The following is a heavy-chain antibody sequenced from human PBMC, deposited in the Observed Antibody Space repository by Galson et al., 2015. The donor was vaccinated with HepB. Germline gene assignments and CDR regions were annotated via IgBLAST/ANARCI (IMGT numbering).Heavy chain of an antibody. V-gene: IGHV3-9*01. D-gene: IGHD3-22*01. CDR2: ITWKSGIK. CDR3: AKGHNYYDSSGIHS. J-gene: IGHJ4*02. Sequence: SLRLSCAASGFKFDDFAMHWVRQVPGKGLGWVSGITWKSGIKGYADSVKGRFTISRDNGDNSLYLQMNSLRPDDTAFYYCAKGHNYYDSSGIHSWGRGTLVTVFS. CDR1: GFKFDDFA.